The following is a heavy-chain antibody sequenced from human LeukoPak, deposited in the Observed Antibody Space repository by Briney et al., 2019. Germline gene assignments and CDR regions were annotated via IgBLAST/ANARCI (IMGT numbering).Heavy chain of an antibody. J-gene: IGHJ4*02. CDR2: ISTGGRTI. CDR1: GFSFSAFE. V-gene: IGHV3-48*03. Sequence: PGGSLRLSCAASGFSFSAFEMSWVRQAPGKGLEWISHISTGGRTIYYADSVKGRFTISRDNAKNSLYLQMNSLRGEDTGVYYCARGSGYVLDYWTQGTLVTVSS. CDR3: ARGSGYVLDY. D-gene: IGHD2-15*01.